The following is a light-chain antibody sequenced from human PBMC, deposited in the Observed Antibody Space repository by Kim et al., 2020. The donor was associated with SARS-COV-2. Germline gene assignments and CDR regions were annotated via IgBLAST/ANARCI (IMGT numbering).Light chain of an antibody. V-gene: IGLV7-46*01. CDR1: TGAVTSGHY. CDR2: HTT. J-gene: IGLJ2*01. Sequence: PGETVTLTCCSSTGAVTSGHYPYWFQQKPGQAPRTLIYHTTNRHSWTPARFSGSLLGGKAALTLSGAQPEDEAEYYCLLFYSGAGIFGGGTQLTIL. CDR3: LLFYSGAGI.